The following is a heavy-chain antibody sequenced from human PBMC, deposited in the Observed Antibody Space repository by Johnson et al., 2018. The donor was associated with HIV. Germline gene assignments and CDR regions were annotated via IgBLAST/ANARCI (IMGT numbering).Heavy chain of an antibody. V-gene: IGHV3-7*02. D-gene: IGHD3-22*01. J-gene: IGHJ3*02. Sequence: VQLVESGGGVVQPGRSLRLSCAASGFTFSSYAMHWVRQAPGKGLEWVANIKQDGSEKYYVDSVKGRFTISRDNAKNSLYLQMNSLRAEDTAVYYCAKGNYYDSSGYDGSTHAFDIWGQGTLVTVSS. CDR1: GFTFSSYA. CDR2: IKQDGSEK. CDR3: AKGNYYDSSGYDGSTHAFDI.